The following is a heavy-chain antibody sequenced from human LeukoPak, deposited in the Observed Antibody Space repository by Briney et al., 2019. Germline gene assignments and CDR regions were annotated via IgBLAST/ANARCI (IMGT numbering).Heavy chain of an antibody. CDR2: IYSGGST. J-gene: IGHJ4*02. Sequence: PGGSLRLSCAASGFTVSSNYMSWVRQAPGKGLEWVSVIYSGGSTYYADSVKGRFTISRDNAKNSLYLQMNSLRADDTAVYYCARGGTYCGGDCFATKYWGQGTLVTVSS. CDR1: GFTVSSNY. CDR3: ARGGTYCGGDCFATKY. D-gene: IGHD2-21*02. V-gene: IGHV3-53*01.